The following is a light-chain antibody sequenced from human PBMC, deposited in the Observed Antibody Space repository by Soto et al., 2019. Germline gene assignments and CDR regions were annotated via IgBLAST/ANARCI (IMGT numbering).Light chain of an antibody. Sequence: EMVMAQSPATLSVSPGETATLSCRASQSVSSKLAWYQQKPGQSPTLLIYGGSTRAAGIPDRFSGNGSGTEFTLTLRSLLSEIFEVFYCKKYGNWLPVTFGGGTKGKIK. CDR2: GGS. CDR1: QSVSSK. J-gene: IGKJ4*01. V-gene: IGKV3-15*01. CDR3: KKYGNWLPVT.